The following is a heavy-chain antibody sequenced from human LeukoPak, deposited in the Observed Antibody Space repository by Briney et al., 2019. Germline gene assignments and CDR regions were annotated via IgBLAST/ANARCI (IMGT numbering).Heavy chain of an antibody. Sequence: SETLSLTCTVSGGSITGFYWTWLRQPPGKGLEWIAYIYYSESTNYNPSLKSRVTISVDTSKNQFSLRLSSVTAADTAVYYCARRARWAQDFDYWGQGTLVTVSS. CDR1: GGSITGFY. J-gene: IGHJ4*02. CDR3: ARRARWAQDFDY. V-gene: IGHV4-59*08. D-gene: IGHD5-24*01. CDR2: IYYSEST.